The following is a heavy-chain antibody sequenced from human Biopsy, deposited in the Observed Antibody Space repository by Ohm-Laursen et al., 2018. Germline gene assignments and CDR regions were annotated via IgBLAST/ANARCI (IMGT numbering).Heavy chain of an antibody. J-gene: IGHJ3*01. CDR3: ARLNSGTYDASDL. V-gene: IGHV3-53*01. CDR1: GLSIGTNY. CDR2: IFAGGGHT. Sequence: GSLRLSCAASGLSIGTNYMTWVRQAPGKGLDWVSIIFAGGGHTYYADSVKGRFTISRDISENTVSLQMNSLRAEDTAVYYCARLNSGTYDASDLWGQGTMVIVSS. D-gene: IGHD1-26*01.